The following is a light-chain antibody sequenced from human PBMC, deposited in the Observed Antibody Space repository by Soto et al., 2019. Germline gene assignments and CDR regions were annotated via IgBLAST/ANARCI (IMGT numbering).Light chain of an antibody. CDR3: QQYNSYSRT. V-gene: IGKV1-5*03. J-gene: IGKJ5*01. Sequence: DIQMTQSPSTLSACVGDRVTITCRASQSISSWLAWYQQKPGKAPKLLIYKASSLQSGVPSRFSGSGSGTEFTLTISSLQPDDFATYHCQQYNSYSRTFGQGTRLEIK. CDR1: QSISSW. CDR2: KAS.